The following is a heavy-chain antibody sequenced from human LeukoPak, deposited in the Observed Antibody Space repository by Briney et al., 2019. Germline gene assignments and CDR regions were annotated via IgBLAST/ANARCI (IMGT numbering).Heavy chain of an antibody. V-gene: IGHV3-30*18. CDR3: AKDRVKWLRLRGYFDY. CDR1: GFTFSSYG. CDR2: ISYDGSNK. J-gene: IGHJ4*02. Sequence: GSLRLSCAASGFTFSSYGMHWVRQAPGKGLEWVAVISYDGSNKYYADSVKGRFTISRDNSKNTLYLQMNSLRAEDTAVYYCAKDRVKWLRLRGYFDYWGQGTLVTVSS. D-gene: IGHD5-12*01.